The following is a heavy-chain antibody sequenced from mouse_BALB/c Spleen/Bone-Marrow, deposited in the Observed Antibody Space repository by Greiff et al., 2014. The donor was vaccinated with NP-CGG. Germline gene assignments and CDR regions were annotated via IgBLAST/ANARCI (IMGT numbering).Heavy chain of an antibody. J-gene: IGHJ3*01. D-gene: IGHD1-1*01. CDR1: GFKFKDTH. V-gene: IGHV14-3*02. CDR2: IDPASGDT. Sequence: EVQVVESGAELVKPGASVKLSFTASGFKFKDTHMHWVKQRPEQGLEWIGRIDPASGDTKYDPKFQGKAAITGDTSSNTAYLQLSSLTSEDTAVYYCSRDYGGTAWFAYWGQGTLVTVSA. CDR3: SRDYGGTAWFAY.